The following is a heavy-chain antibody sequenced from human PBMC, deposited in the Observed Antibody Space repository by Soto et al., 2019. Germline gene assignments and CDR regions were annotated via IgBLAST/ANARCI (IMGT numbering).Heavy chain of an antibody. CDR3: ARMSVPNRYAFDI. V-gene: IGHV1-2*04. CDR1: GYTFTGYY. Sequence: QVQLVQSGAEVKKPGASVKVSCKASGYTFTGYYMHWVRQAPGQGLEWMGWINPNRGGTNYAQKFQGWVTMTRDTSISTAYMELSRLRSDDTAVYYCARMSVPNRYAFDIWGQGTMVTVSS. J-gene: IGHJ3*02. CDR2: INPNRGGT.